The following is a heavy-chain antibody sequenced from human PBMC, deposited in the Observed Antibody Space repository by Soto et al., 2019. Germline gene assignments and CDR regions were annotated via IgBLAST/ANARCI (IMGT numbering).Heavy chain of an antibody. CDR1: GFTFRDYE. D-gene: IGHD2-15*01. CDR2: ISSSGTTI. CDR3: ARGIWDPAVVAVATRGAFDV. V-gene: IGHV3-48*03. Sequence: EVQLVESGGGLVQPGGSLRLSCAASGFTFRDYEMHWVRQAPGKGLQWVSYISSSGTTIYYSESVKGRFTISRDTAKNSLYLQLSGLRADDTAVYYCARGIWDPAVVAVATRGAFDVWGQGTMVSVSS. J-gene: IGHJ3*01.